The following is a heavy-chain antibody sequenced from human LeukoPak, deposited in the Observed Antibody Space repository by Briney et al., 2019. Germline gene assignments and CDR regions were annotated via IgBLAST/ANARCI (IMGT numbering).Heavy chain of an antibody. CDR3: ARDQSGGSTFWYFDL. V-gene: IGHV5-10-1*01. CDR1: AYNFAIYW. CDR2: IDPSDSYT. Sequence: GESLKISCKGSAYNFAIYWISWVRQMPGKGLEWMGRIDPSDSYTDYSPSFQGHVTLSVDKSNNTAYLQWSGLKASDTATYYCARDQSGGSTFWYFDLWGRGTLVTVSP. D-gene: IGHD4-23*01. J-gene: IGHJ2*01.